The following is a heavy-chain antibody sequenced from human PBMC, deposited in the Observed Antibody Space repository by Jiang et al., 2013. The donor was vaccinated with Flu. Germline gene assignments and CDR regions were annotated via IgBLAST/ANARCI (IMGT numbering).Heavy chain of an antibody. CDR1: GFTFSSYG. D-gene: IGHD3-10*01. Sequence: GVVQPGRSLRLSCAASGFTFSSYGMHWVRQAPGKGLEWVAVISYDGSNKYYADSVKGRFTISRDNSKNTLYLQMNSLRAEDTAVYYCARVEVIRSYYYYGMDVWGQGTTVTVSS. J-gene: IGHJ6*02. V-gene: IGHV3-33*05. CDR3: ARVEVIRSYYYYGMDV. CDR2: ISYDGSNK.